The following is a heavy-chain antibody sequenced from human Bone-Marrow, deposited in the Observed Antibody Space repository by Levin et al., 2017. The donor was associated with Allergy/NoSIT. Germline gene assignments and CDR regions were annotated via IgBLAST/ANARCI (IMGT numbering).Heavy chain of an antibody. CDR2: ISSDGGNK. CDR1: AFPLSNYA. V-gene: IGHV3-30*09. CDR3: ARDPTPGGTWVDAFDI. Sequence: GESLKISCVASAFPLSNYAMHWVRQAPGKGLEWVAFISSDGGNKRYTESVTGRFAISRDSSKDTLYLHMNSLSTEDTAVYFCARDPTPGGTWVDAFDIWGQGTLVTVSS. J-gene: IGHJ3*02. D-gene: IGHD3-16*01.